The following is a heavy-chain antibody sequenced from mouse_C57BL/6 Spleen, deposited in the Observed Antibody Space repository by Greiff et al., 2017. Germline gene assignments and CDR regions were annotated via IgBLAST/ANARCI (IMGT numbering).Heavy chain of an antibody. CDR3: TTGGSSPFAY. CDR1: GFNIKDYY. V-gene: IGHV14-1*01. CDR2: IDPEDGDT. J-gene: IGHJ3*01. D-gene: IGHD1-1*01. Sequence: VQLQQSGAELVRPGASVKLSCTASGFNIKDYYMHWVKQRPEQGLEWIGRIDPEDGDTEYAPKFQGKATMTANTSANTAYLQLSSLTSEDTAVYYCTTGGSSPFAYGGQGTLVTVSA.